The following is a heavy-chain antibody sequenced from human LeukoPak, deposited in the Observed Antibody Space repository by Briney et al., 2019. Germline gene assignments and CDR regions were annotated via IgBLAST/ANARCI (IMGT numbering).Heavy chain of an antibody. V-gene: IGHV3-30*04. D-gene: IGHD3-10*01. CDR2: ISYDGSNK. Sequence: GGSLRLSCAASGFTFSSYAMHWVRQAPGKGLEWVAVISYDGSNKYYADSVKGRFTISRDNSKNTLYLQMNSLRAEDTAVYYCAIELVLTGPNWFDPWGQGTLVTVSS. CDR1: GFTFSSYA. J-gene: IGHJ5*02. CDR3: AIELVLTGPNWFDP.